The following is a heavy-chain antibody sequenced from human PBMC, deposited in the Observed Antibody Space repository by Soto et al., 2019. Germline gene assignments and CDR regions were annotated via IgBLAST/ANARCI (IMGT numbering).Heavy chain of an antibody. CDR3: ARHDTAMVTSYFDY. J-gene: IGHJ4*02. CDR1: GGSISSSSYY. CDR2: IYYSGST. V-gene: IGHV4-39*01. D-gene: IGHD5-18*01. Sequence: XGTLSLTCTVSGGSISSSSYYGGWIREPPGKGLEWIGSIYYSGSTYYNPSLKSRVTISVDTSKNQFSLKLSSVTAADTAVYYCARHDTAMVTSYFDYWGQGTLVTVSS.